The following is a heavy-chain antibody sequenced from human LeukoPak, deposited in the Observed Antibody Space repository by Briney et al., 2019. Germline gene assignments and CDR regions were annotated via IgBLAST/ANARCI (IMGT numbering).Heavy chain of an antibody. D-gene: IGHD3-22*01. CDR2: IYTTGST. Sequence: KPSETLSLTCTVSGGSISSYYWSWIRQPAGKGLEWIGRIYTTGSTNYNPSLKSRVTMSVDTSKNQFSLKLSSVTAADTAVYYCARGRIYDSSGYYLNWGQGTLVTVSS. CDR1: GGSISSYY. J-gene: IGHJ4*02. CDR3: ARGRIYDSSGYYLN. V-gene: IGHV4-4*07.